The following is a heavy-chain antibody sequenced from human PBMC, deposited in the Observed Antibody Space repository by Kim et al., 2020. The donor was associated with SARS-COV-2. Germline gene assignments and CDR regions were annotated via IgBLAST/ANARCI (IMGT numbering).Heavy chain of an antibody. V-gene: IGHV1-2*04. D-gene: IGHD5-18*01. CDR3: AREGDFGYSYGPIARYYGMDV. CDR1: GYTFTGYY. CDR2: INPNSGGT. Sequence: ASVKVSCKASGYTFTGYYMHWVRQAPGQGLEWMGWINPNSGGTNYAQKFQGWVTMTRDTSISTAYMELSRLRSDDTAVYYCAREGDFGYSYGPIARYYGMDVWGQGTTVTVSS. J-gene: IGHJ6*02.